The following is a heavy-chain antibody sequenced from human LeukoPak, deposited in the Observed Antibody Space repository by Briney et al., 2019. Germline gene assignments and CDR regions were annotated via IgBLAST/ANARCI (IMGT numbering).Heavy chain of an antibody. CDR2: ISGSGGST. J-gene: IGHJ4*02. D-gene: IGHD5-18*01. Sequence: LPGGSLRLSCEVSGFIFSTYAMSWVRQAPEKGLEWVSTISGSGGSTYYADSVKGRFTISRDNSKNTLFLQMSSLRAEDTAVYYCARDSRYSYGYSDYWGQGTLVTVSS. V-gene: IGHV3-23*01. CDR1: GFIFSTYA. CDR3: ARDSRYSYGYSDY.